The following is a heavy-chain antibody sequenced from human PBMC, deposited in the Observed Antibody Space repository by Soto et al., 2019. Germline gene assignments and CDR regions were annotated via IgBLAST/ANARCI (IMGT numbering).Heavy chain of an antibody. CDR1: GYTFGSKN. V-gene: IGHV1-46*01. CDR3: ARNSASAGGLDV. Sequence: QVQLVQSGAEVRKPGASVQISCKASGYTFGSKNIHWVRQAPGPGFEWMGTINPSGGGTDHSPKFQVRITMTRVTSASTGFLDMSSLRSEDTAVYYCARNSASAGGLDVWGQGTTVIVTS. J-gene: IGHJ6*02. CDR2: INPSGGGT. D-gene: IGHD3-10*01.